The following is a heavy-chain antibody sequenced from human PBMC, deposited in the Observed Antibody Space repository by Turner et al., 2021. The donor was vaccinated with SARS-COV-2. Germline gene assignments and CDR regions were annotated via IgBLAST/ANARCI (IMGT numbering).Heavy chain of an antibody. CDR1: GFNFGKSA. Sequence: DVQLVESGGGFVQPGRSLRLTCAASGFNFGKSAMHWVRQGPGKGLEGVAGINWSSGTIHYADSVEGRFSISRDNAKNSVYLQMSSLRVEDTAVYYCVKDQVSANMKTFEYWGQGTLVTVSS. J-gene: IGHJ4*02. CDR2: INWSSGTI. V-gene: IGHV3-9*01. CDR3: VKDQVSANMKTFEY. D-gene: IGHD2-8*01.